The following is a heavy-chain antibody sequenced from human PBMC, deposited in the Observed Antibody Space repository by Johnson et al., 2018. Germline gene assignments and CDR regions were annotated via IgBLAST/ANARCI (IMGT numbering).Heavy chain of an antibody. CDR3: AKNIVVMTSIAIGAFDI. CDR2: ISGGGGMT. Sequence: QVQLVQSGGGVVQPGTSLRLSCGVSGVTLSNCIMHWVRQAPGKGLEWVSVISGGGGMTSYADSVKGRFTVPRDNSKRTVFLQMNSLRAEDTAMYYCAKNIVVMTSIAIGAFDIWGQGTMVAVSS. V-gene: IGHV3-NL1*01. CDR1: GVTLSNCI. J-gene: IGHJ3*02. D-gene: IGHD2-21*02.